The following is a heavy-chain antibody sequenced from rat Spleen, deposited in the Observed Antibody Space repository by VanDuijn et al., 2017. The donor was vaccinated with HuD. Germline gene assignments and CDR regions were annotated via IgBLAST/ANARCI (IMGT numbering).Heavy chain of an antibody. CDR3: VRDRSSFDY. V-gene: IGHV2-30*01. CDR1: GFSLTSYN. Sequence: QVQLKESGPGLVQPSQTLSLTCTVSGFSLTSYNVHWLRQSTGKGLEWLGLIWTGGNTGYNSALKSRLTFSRDISKSQVLLKMNSLQTEDTATYYCVRDRSSFDYWGQGVMVTVSS. D-gene: IGHD1-2*01. J-gene: IGHJ2*01. CDR2: IWTGGNT.